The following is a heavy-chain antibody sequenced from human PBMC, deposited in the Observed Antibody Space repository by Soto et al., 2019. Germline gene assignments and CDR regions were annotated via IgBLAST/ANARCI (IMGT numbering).Heavy chain of an antibody. D-gene: IGHD6-19*01. Sequence: GGSLRLSCAASGFTFSSYAMSWVRQAPGKGLEWFSAISGSGGSTYSADSVKGRVTISRDNSKNTLYLQMNSLRAEDTAVYYCAKAQGSSGWYDAFDIWGQGTMVTGSS. J-gene: IGHJ3*02. CDR1: GFTFSSYA. CDR3: AKAQGSSGWYDAFDI. CDR2: ISGSGGST. V-gene: IGHV3-23*01.